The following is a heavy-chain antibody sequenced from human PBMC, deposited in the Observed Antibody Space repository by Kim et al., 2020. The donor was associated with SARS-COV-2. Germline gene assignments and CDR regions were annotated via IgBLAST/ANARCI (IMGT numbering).Heavy chain of an antibody. Sequence: SETLSLTCTVSGGSISSYYWSWIRQPPGKGLEWIGYIYYSGSTNYNPSLKSRVTISVDTSKNQFSLKLSSVTAADTAVYYCARGFSARYSSSVDYWGQGT. V-gene: IGHV4-59*13. CDR3: ARGFSARYSSSVDY. CDR2: IYYSGST. D-gene: IGHD6-13*01. J-gene: IGHJ4*02. CDR1: GGSISSYY.